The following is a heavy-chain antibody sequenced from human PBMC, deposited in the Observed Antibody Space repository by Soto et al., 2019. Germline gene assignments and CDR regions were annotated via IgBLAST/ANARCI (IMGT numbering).Heavy chain of an antibody. CDR3: AKDYWIAAREYYFDF. V-gene: IGHV3-30*18. D-gene: IGHD6-6*01. CDR2: ISYDGSNK. Sequence: QVQLVESGGGVVQPGRSLRLSCAASGFTFSSYGMHWVRQAPGKGLEWVAVISYDGSNKYYADSVKGRFTISRDNSKNTLYLQMNSLRAEDTAVYYCAKDYWIAAREYYFDFWGLGTLVTVSS. CDR1: GFTFSSYG. J-gene: IGHJ4*02.